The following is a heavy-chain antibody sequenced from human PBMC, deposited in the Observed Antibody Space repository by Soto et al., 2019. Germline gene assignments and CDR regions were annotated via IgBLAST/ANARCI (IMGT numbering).Heavy chain of an antibody. CDR2: ISYDGNNK. Sequence: QVQLVESGGGVVQPGRSLRLSCAASGFTFSSYSMHWVRQAPGTGLEWLAVISYDGNNKYYADSVRGRLSISRDNSKNKLHLQTNRPRGDHTAVYYCAKDAARGWDVSYFDNWGQGTLVTVSS. D-gene: IGHD6-19*01. CDR3: AKDAARGWDVSYFDN. CDR1: GFTFSSYS. V-gene: IGHV3-30*18. J-gene: IGHJ4*02.